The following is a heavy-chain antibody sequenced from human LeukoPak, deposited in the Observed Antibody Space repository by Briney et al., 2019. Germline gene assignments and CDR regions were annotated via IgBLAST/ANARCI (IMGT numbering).Heavy chain of an antibody. D-gene: IGHD5-18*01. CDR2: INPNSGGT. CDR1: GYTFTGYY. V-gene: IGHV1-2*06. J-gene: IGHJ4*02. Sequence: ASVKVSCKASGYTFTGYYMHWVRQAPGQGLEWMGRINPNSGGTNYAQKFQGRVTMTRDTSISTAYMELSRLRSDDTAVCYCARDRGYSYGYGDYWGQGTLVTVSS. CDR3: ARDRGYSYGYGDY.